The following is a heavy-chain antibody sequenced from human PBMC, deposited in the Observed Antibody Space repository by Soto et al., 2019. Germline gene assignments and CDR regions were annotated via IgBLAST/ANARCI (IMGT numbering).Heavy chain of an antibody. J-gene: IGHJ6*02. CDR3: ARGDVGSSGYYYYYYGMDV. CDR1: GGSFSGYY. Sequence: SETLSLTCAVYGGSFSGYYWSWIRQPPGKGLEWIGEINHSGSTNYNPSLKSRFTISVDTSKNQFSLKLSFVTAADTAVYYCARGDVGSSGYYYYYYGMDVWGQGTTVTVSS. D-gene: IGHD6-6*01. CDR2: INHSGST. V-gene: IGHV4-34*01.